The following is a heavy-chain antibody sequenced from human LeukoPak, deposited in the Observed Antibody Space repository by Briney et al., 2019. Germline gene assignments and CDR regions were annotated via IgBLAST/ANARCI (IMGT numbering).Heavy chain of an antibody. CDR2: ISSSGSTT. V-gene: IGHV3-11*04. CDR3: ARDRSYSSSDDAFDI. Sequence: PGGSLRLSCAASGFTFSDYYMSWIRQAPGRGLEWVSYISSSGSTTYYADSVKGRFTISRDNTKNSLYLQMNSLRAEDTAVYYCARDRSYSSSDDAFDIRGQGTMVTVSS. J-gene: IGHJ3*02. D-gene: IGHD6-6*01. CDR1: GFTFSDYY.